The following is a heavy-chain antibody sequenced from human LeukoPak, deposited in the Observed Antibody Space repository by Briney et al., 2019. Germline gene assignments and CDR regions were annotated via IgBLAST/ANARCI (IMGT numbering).Heavy chain of an antibody. J-gene: IGHJ3*02. D-gene: IGHD4-17*01. CDR2: MNPNSGNT. V-gene: IGHV1-8*01. CDR3: ARDAVTTSAFDI. Sequence: ASVKVSCKASGYTFTSYDINWVRQATGQGLEWMGWMNPNSGNTGYAQKFQGRVTMTRNTSISTAYMELSSLRSDDTAVYYCARDAVTTSAFDIWGQGTMVTVSS. CDR1: GYTFTSYD.